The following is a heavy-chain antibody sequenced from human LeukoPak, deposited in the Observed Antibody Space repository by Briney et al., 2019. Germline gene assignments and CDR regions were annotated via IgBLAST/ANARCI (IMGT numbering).Heavy chain of an antibody. CDR3: PRGRDGYNSFGY. CDR1: GFTFSGYA. J-gene: IGHJ4*02. V-gene: IGHV3-64*01. CDR2: ISSNGGST. D-gene: IGHD5-24*01. Sequence: GGSLRLSCAASGFTFSGYAMHWVRQAPGRGLEYVSAISSNGGSTYYANSVKGRFTISRDNSKNTLYLQMGSLRAEDMAVYYCPRGRDGYNSFGYWGQGTLVTVSS.